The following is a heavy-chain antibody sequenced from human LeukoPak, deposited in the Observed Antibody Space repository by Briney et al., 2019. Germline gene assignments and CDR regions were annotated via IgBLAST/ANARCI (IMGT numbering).Heavy chain of an antibody. J-gene: IGHJ4*02. CDR2: IIPIFGTA. Sequence: SVNVSRKASGGTFSSYAISWVRQAPGQGLEWMGGIIPIFGTANYAQKFQGRVTITADESTSTAYMELSSLRSEDTAVYYCGYGDYVGYFDYWGQGTLVTVSS. V-gene: IGHV1-69*01. D-gene: IGHD4-17*01. CDR3: GYGDYVGYFDY. CDR1: GGTFSSYA.